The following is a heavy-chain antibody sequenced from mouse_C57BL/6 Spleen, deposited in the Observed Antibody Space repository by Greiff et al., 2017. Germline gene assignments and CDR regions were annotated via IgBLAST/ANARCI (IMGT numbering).Heavy chain of an antibody. J-gene: IGHJ4*01. CDR2: IWRGGST. D-gene: IGHD1-1*01. CDR1: GFSLTSYG. Sequence: VMLVESGPGLVQPSQSLSITCTVSGFSLTSYGVHWVRQSPGKGLEWLGVIWRGGSTDYNAAFMSRLSITKDNSKSQVFFKMNSLQADDTAIYYCAKKGGITTEDAMDYWGQGTSVTVSS. V-gene: IGHV2-5*01. CDR3: AKKGGITTEDAMDY.